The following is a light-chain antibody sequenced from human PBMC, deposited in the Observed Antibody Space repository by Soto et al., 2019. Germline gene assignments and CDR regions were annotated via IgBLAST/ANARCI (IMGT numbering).Light chain of an antibody. CDR1: SSDVGGYNH. CDR3: ASYTSSSTSVI. Sequence: QSVLTQPASVSGSPGQSITISCTGTSSDVGGYNHVSWYQQHPDKAPKLIIFEVSNRPSGISSRFSGSKSGNTASLTISGLQAEDEADFYCASYTSSSTSVIFGRGTKLTVL. J-gene: IGLJ2*01. CDR2: EVS. V-gene: IGLV2-14*01.